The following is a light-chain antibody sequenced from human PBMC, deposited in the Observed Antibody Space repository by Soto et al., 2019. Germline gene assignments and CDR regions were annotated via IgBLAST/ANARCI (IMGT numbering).Light chain of an antibody. Sequence: DIVMTQSPDSLAVSLGERATINCKSSQSVLYSSNNKNYLAWYQQKPGQPPKLLIYWSSTRESGVPDRFSGSGSGTDFTLTISSLQAEDVAVYYCQQYYSTHPPWTFGQGTKVEIK. CDR1: QSVLYSSNNKNY. CDR2: WSS. J-gene: IGKJ1*01. CDR3: QQYYSTHPPWT. V-gene: IGKV4-1*01.